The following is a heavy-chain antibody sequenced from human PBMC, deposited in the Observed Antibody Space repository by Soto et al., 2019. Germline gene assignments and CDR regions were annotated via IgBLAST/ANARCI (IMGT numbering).Heavy chain of an antibody. CDR3: AREVVEVTSIWLDP. V-gene: IGHV1-8*02. J-gene: IGHJ5*02. D-gene: IGHD1-1*01. Sequence: QVQLVQSGAEMKTPGASVKVSCKARGFTFTTNDIHWVRQAPGQRLEWMGWMNVNTDSTDSAEDFEGRLTMTWNTSISTAYMELPDLTSEDTAVYYCAREVVEVTSIWLDPWGQGTNLTVSS. CDR2: MNVNTDST. CDR1: GFTFTTND.